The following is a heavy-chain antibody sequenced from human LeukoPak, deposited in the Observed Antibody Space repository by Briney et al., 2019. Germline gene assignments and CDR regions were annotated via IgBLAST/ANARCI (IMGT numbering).Heavy chain of an antibody. CDR1: GGSISSYY. J-gene: IGHJ4*02. CDR3: ARGGGGWYNY. V-gene: IGHV4-59*01. Sequence: SETLSLTCTVSGGSISSYYWSWIRQPPGKGLEWIGYIYYSGSTNYNPSLKSRDTISVDTSKNQFSLKLSSVTAADTAVYYCARGGGGWYNYWGQGTLVTVSS. D-gene: IGHD6-19*01. CDR2: IYYSGST.